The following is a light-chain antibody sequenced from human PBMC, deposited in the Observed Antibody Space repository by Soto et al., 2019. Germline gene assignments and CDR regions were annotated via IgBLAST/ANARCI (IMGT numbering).Light chain of an antibody. Sequence: EIVLTQSPGTLSLSPGERATLSCRASQSVSSSFLAWYQQKPGQAPRLLIYAASSRATGIPDRFSGSGSGTDFTLTISRLEPEDFAVYYCQQYVTSPQYTFGQGTKLDIK. V-gene: IGKV3-20*01. CDR3: QQYVTSPQYT. CDR1: QSVSSSF. J-gene: IGKJ2*01. CDR2: AAS.